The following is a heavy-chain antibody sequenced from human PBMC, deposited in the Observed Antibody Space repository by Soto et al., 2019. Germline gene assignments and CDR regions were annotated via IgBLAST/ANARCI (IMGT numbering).Heavy chain of an antibody. CDR3: ARGGTPIDY. V-gene: IGHV1-18*01. D-gene: IGHD3-16*01. Sequence: QVQLVQSGAEVKKPGASVKVSCKTSGYTFTNFGLSWVRQAPGQGLEWMGWISAYNGSKNYAQNFQGRVTMTTDTSTSAADMELRSLRSDDTAVYNCARGGTPIDYCGQGTRVTVSS. CDR2: ISAYNGSK. CDR1: GYTFTNFG. J-gene: IGHJ4*02.